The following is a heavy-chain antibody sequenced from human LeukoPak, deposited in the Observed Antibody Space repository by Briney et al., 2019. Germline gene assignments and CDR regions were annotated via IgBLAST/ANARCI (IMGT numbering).Heavy chain of an antibody. CDR2: IYYSGST. CDR1: GGSISSYY. D-gene: IGHD3-16*01. J-gene: IGHJ4*02. V-gene: IGHV4-59*01. Sequence: PSETLSLTCTVSGGSISSYYWSWIRQPPGKGLEWIGYIYYSGSTNYNPSLKSRVTISVDTSKSQFSLKLSSVTAADTAVYYCARGSLRYYFDYWGQGTLVTVSS. CDR3: ARGSLRYYFDY.